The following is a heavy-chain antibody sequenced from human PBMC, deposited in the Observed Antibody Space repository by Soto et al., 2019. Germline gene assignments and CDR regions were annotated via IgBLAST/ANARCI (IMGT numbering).Heavy chain of an antibody. CDR1: GESISSYF. Sequence: HSDSISLTRTACGESISSYFWGWTRQTQGKGLEWIGYMYYSGSTNYNPSLKSRVTISVDTSKNQFSLKLSSVTAADTPAYYGVRGGFPLFDYWGQGTLVIVSS. CDR2: MYYSGST. D-gene: IGHD3-16*01. V-gene: IGHV4-59*07. CDR3: VRGGFPLFDY. J-gene: IGHJ4*02.